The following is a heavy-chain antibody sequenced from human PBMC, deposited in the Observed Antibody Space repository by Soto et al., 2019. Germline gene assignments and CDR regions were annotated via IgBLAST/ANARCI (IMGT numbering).Heavy chain of an antibody. CDR2: IKSLTDGGAT. Sequence: PGGSLRLSCATSRFSFSNAWMNWVRQAPGRGLEWVGRIKSLTDGGATDYAAPVKGRFTISRDDSKETLYLHMNNLKTEDTAMYFCTADLPDNWFDPWGQGTLVTVSS. J-gene: IGHJ5*02. CDR3: TADLPDNWFDP. CDR1: RFSFSNAW. V-gene: IGHV3-15*01.